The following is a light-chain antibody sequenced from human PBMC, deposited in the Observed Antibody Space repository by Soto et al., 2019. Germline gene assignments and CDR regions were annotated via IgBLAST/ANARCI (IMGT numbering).Light chain of an antibody. CDR1: QSVTNS. J-gene: IGKJ1*01. Sequence: EIVLAQSPGTLSLSPGARATLSCRASQSVTNSFLAWYQQKPGQAPRLLIYGASTRATGIPARFSGSGSGTEFTLTINSLQSEDFAIYYCQQYNNWPGTFGQGTKVDI. CDR3: QQYNNWPGT. CDR2: GAS. V-gene: IGKV3-15*01.